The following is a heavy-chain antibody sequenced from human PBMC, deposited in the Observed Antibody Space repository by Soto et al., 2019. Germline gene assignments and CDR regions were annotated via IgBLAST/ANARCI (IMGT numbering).Heavy chain of an antibody. CDR2: IKQDGSEK. D-gene: IGHD5-18*01. CDR1: GFTFSSYW. J-gene: IGHJ3*02. CDR3: ARVGTAMTDAFDI. Sequence: EVQLVESGGGLVQPGGSLRLSCAASGFTFSSYWMSWVRQAPGKGLEWVANIKQDGSEKYYVDSVKGRFTISRDNAKNSHELQMNSLRAEDKAVYYCARVGTAMTDAFDIWGQGTMVTVSS. V-gene: IGHV3-7*01.